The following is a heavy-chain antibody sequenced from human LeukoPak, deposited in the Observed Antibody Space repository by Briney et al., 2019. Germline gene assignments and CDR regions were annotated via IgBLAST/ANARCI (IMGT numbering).Heavy chain of an antibody. CDR2: INPNSGAT. Sequence: ASLKVSCKASGYSFTGYYMHWIRQAPGQGLEWVGWINPNSGATNNAHKLQGRVTMTRDTSISTAYMELSGLRSDDTAVYYCAVATNYYGSSAYYVDPWGQGTLVTVSS. CDR1: GYSFTGYY. V-gene: IGHV1-2*02. J-gene: IGHJ5*02. D-gene: IGHD3-22*01. CDR3: AVATNYYGSSAYYVDP.